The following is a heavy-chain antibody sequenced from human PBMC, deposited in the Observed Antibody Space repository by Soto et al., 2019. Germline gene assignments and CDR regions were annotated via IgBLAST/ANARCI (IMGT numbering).Heavy chain of an antibody. CDR2: IYYSGST. CDR1: GGSISSGGFY. J-gene: IGHJ5*02. V-gene: IGHV4-31*03. CDR3: ARLTHMTTVGRPNWFDP. D-gene: IGHD4-4*01. Sequence: QVQLQESGPGLVKPSQTLSLTCSVSGGSISSGGFYWSWIRQHPGKGLEWIGNIYYSGSTYSNPSLKSRITISVDTSNNQFSLKLSSVTAADTAVYYCARLTHMTTVGRPNWFDPWGQGTLVTVSS.